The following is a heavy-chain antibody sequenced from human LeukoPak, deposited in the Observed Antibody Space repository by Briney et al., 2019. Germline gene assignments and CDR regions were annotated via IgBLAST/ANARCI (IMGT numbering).Heavy chain of an antibody. J-gene: IGHJ6*02. CDR3: ARDMDV. CDR1: GYTFTSYG. CDR2: ISAYNGST. Sequence: ASVKVSCKASGYTFTSYGISWVRQAPGQGLEWMGWISAYNGSTSNAQKVQGRVTMTTDTSTSTAYMELRSLRSEDTAVYYCARDMDVWGQGTTVTVSS. V-gene: IGHV1-18*01.